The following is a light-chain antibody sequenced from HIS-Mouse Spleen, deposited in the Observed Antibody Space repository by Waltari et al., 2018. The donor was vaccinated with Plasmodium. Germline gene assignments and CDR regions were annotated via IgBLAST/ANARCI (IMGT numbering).Light chain of an antibody. CDR1: SSDVVGSNY. Sequence: QSALTQPPSASGSPGQSVTISCTGTSSDVVGSNYVSWYQQHPGKAPKLMIYEVSKRPSGVPDRFSGSKSGNTASLTVSGLQAEDEADYYCSSYAGSNNLVFGGGTKLTVL. V-gene: IGLV2-8*01. CDR3: SSYAGSNNLV. CDR2: EVS. J-gene: IGLJ2*01.